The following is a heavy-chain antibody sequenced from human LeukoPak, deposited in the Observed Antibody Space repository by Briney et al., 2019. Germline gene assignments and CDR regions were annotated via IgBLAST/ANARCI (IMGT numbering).Heavy chain of an antibody. CDR2: IRSKANSYAT. CDR3: TRSISSTSHYYYYGTDV. CDR1: GFTFSGSA. Sequence: PGGSLRLSCAASGFTFSGSAMHWVRQASGKGLEWVGRIRSKANSYATAYAASVKGRFTISRDDSKNTAYLQMNSPKTEDTAVYYCTRSISSTSHYYYYGTDVWGQGTTVTVSS. J-gene: IGHJ6*02. D-gene: IGHD2-2*01. V-gene: IGHV3-73*01.